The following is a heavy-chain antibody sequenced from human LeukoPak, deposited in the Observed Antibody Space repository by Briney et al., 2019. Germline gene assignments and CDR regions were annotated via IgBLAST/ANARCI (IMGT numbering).Heavy chain of an antibody. D-gene: IGHD2-15*01. CDR1: GGSISSSNW. Sequence: SETLSLTCAVSGGSISSSNWWSWVRQPPGKGLEWIGEIYHSGSTNYNPSLKSRVTISVDKSKNQFSLKLSSVTAADTAVYYCARQFAYCSGGSCYPAILDYWGQGTLVTVSS. J-gene: IGHJ4*02. CDR2: IYHSGST. V-gene: IGHV4-4*02. CDR3: ARQFAYCSGGSCYPAILDY.